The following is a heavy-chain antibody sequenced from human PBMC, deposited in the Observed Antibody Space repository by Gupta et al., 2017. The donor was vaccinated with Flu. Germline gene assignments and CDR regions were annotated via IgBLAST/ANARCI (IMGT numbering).Heavy chain of an antibody. CDR3: VRHFSDRDAFDV. V-gene: IGHV3-21*02. CDR1: GFLFWTYF. CDR2: ISSSSSYI. Sequence: EVQLVESGGGLVKPGESLRLSCAASGFLFWTYFLSWVRQAPGKGLECVSSISSSSSYIYYTDSVKGRFTISRDNAKNSLSLQLKSLRAEDTAVYYCVRHFSDRDAFDVWGQGTMVTVFS. J-gene: IGHJ3*01. D-gene: IGHD3-22*01.